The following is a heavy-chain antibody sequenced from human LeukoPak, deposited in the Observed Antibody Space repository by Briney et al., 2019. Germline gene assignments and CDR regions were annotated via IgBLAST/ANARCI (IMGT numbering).Heavy chain of an antibody. J-gene: IGHJ5*02. CDR1: GGSISSGGYF. CDR2: IHYSGSA. V-gene: IGHV4-31*03. Sequence: SQTLSLTCTVSGGSISSGGYFWSWIRQHPGKRLEWIGYIHYSGSAHYNPSLKSRVSISVDMSKNQFSLGLSSVTAADTAVYYCARRLGRSWFDPWGQGTLVTVSS. CDR3: ARRLGRSWFDP. D-gene: IGHD3/OR15-3a*01.